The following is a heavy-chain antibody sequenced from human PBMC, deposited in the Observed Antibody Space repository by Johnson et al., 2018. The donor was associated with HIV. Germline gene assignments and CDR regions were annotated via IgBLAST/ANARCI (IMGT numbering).Heavy chain of an antibody. J-gene: IGHJ3*02. CDR3: ARERSSGCRLCGFDI. D-gene: IGHD6-19*01. CDR2: IYWNGGSI. V-gene: IGHV3-20*04. CDR1: GFSFDDYG. Sequence: VQLVESGAGVVRPGGSLRLSCAASGFSFDDYGLSWVRQAPGKGLEWVSGIYWNGGSIGYADSVKGRFTTSRDNAKNSRYLQMNSLRAEDTALYYCARERSSGCRLCGFDIWGQGTMVIVSS.